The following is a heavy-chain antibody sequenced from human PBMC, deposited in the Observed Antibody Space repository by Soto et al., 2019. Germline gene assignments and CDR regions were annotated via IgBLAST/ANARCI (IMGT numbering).Heavy chain of an antibody. J-gene: IGHJ4*02. CDR2: IRSKANSYAT. V-gene: IGHV3-73*01. D-gene: IGHD3-10*01. Sequence: HPGGSLRLSCAASGFTFSGSAMHWVRQASGKGLEWVGRIRSKANSYATAYAASVKGRFTISRDDSKNTAYLQMNSLKTEDTAVYYCTSPDELLWFGESQGYWGQGTLVTVSS. CDR1: GFTFSGSA. CDR3: TSPDELLWFGESQGY.